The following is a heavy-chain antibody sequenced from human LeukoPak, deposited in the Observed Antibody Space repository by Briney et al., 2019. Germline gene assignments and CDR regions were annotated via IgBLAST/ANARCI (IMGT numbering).Heavy chain of an antibody. D-gene: IGHD2-2*02. CDR3: ATRLAPDCSGTSCYTLDP. Sequence: GATVKISCKASGYTFTDYYMHWVQQAPGKGLEWMGRVDPEDGETIYAEKFQGRVTITADTSTDTAYMELSSLRSEDTAVYYCATRLAPDCSGTSCYTLDPWGQGTLVTVSS. CDR1: GYTFTDYY. J-gene: IGHJ5*02. CDR2: VDPEDGET. V-gene: IGHV1-69-2*01.